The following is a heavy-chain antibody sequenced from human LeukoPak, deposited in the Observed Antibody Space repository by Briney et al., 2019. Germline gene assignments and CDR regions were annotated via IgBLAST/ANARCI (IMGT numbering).Heavy chain of an antibody. CDR1: GGSISSGDYY. D-gene: IGHD3-16*02. V-gene: IGHV4-31*03. CDR3: ARLEITFGGVIAS. Sequence: PSETLSLTCTVSGGSISSGDYYWSWIRQQPGKGLEWIAHIYYSGSTYYNPSLKSRVTISVDTSKNQFSLKVSSVTAADTAVYYCARLEITFGGVIASWGQGTLVTVSS. J-gene: IGHJ5*02. CDR2: IYYSGST.